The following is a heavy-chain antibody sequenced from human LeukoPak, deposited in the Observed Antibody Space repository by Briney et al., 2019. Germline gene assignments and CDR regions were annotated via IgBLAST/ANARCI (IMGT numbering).Heavy chain of an antibody. D-gene: IGHD4-17*01. CDR1: GYTFTSYG. CDR3: ARPADYGDYFDY. J-gene: IGHJ4*01. V-gene: IGHV1-18*01. Sequence: AAVKVSCKASGYTFTSYGISWVRQAPGQGLGWMGWISNNNGNKNYTQKLQGRVTMTTDTSTSTAYMALRSLRSDDTAVYYCARPADYGDYFDYWGQGTLVTVSS. CDR2: ISNNNGNK.